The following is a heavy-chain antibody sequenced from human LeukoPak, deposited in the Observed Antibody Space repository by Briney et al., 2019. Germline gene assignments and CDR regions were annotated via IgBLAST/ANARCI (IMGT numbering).Heavy chain of an antibody. J-gene: IGHJ4*02. D-gene: IGHD5-18*01. V-gene: IGHV4-59*01. CDR1: GGSISSYY. CDR2: IYYSGST. CDR3: ARSRRTRTWTQPANRLGHYFDY. Sequence: SETLSLTCTVSGGSISSYYWSWIRQPPGKGLEWIGYIYYSGSTNYNPSLKSRVTISVDTSKNQFSLKLSSVTAADTAVYYCARSRRTRTWTQPANRLGHYFDYWGQGTLVTVSS.